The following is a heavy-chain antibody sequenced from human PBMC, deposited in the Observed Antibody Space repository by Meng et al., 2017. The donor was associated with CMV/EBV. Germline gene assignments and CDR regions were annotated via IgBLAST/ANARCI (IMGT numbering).Heavy chain of an antibody. V-gene: IGHV4-39*07. D-gene: IGHD3-10*01. CDR1: GGSISSSSYY. CDR2: IYYSGST. CDR3: ARGLTMVRGVMPGH. Sequence: LRLSCTVSGGSISSSSYYWGWIRQPPGKGLEWIGSIYYSGSTYYNPSLKSRVTISVDTSKNQFSLKLSSVTAADTAVYYCARGLTMVRGVMPGHWGQGTLVTVSS. J-gene: IGHJ4*02.